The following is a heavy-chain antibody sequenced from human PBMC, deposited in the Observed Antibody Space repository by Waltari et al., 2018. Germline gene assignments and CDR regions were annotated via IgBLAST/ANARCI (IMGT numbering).Heavy chain of an antibody. J-gene: IGHJ4*02. CDR2: INAGNGNT. Sequence: QVQLVQSGAEVKKPGASVKVSCKASGYTFTSYAMHWVRQAPGQRLEWMGWINAGNGNTKYSQEFQGRVTSTRDTSASTAYMELSSLRSEDMAVYYCARGKWFGESPAVDYWGQGTLVTVSS. CDR3: ARGKWFGESPAVDY. V-gene: IGHV1-3*03. CDR1: GYTFTSYA. D-gene: IGHD3-10*01.